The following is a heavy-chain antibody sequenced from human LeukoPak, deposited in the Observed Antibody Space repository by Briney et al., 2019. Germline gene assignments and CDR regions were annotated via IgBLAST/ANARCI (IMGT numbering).Heavy chain of an antibody. D-gene: IGHD3-16*01. CDR1: GFPFSDAW. J-gene: IGHJ4*02. V-gene: IGHV3-15*04. CDR2: IESKTDSGTT. Sequence: SGGSLGLSCAASGFPFSDAWMGWVRQAPGKGLEWVGRIESKTDSGTTEYAALVKGRFTISRDDSKNTLYLQMNSLKTEDTAVYYCTRDEGDDYFDNWGQGTLVTVSS. CDR3: TRDEGDDYFDN.